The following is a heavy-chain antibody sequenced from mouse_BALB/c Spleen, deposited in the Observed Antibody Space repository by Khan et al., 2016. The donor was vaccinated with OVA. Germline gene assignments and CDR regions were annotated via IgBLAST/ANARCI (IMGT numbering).Heavy chain of an antibody. CDR3: ARSTYRYAFVY. Sequence: VQLKESGPSLVKPSQTLSLTCSVTGDSITSGYWNWIRKFPGNKLEYMGYIIYSGNTYYNPSLKSRISITRHTSKNQYYLPLSSVTDEDTAKYYCARSTYRYAFVYWGQGTLVTVSA. J-gene: IGHJ3*01. CDR1: GDSITSGY. D-gene: IGHD2-14*01. CDR2: IIYSGNT. V-gene: IGHV3-8*02.